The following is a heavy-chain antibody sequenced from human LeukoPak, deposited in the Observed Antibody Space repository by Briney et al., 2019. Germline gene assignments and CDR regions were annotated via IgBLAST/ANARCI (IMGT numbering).Heavy chain of an antibody. J-gene: IGHJ4*02. CDR1: GYSISSGYY. D-gene: IGHD3-16*01. CDR3: ARQQPIVLWGFDF. CDR2: SGST. V-gene: IGHV4-38-2*02. Sequence: SETLSLTCTVSGYSISSGYYWGWIRQPPGKGLEWIGSGSTYYNPSLKSRVTISVDTSKNQFSLKLSSVTAADTAVYFCARQQPIVLWGFDFWGQGTLVTVSS.